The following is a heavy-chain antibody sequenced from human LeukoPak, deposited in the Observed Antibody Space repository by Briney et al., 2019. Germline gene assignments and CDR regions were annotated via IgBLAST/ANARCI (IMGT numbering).Heavy chain of an antibody. D-gene: IGHD1-26*01. J-gene: IGHJ4*02. CDR3: ARGTSGTFKSFDY. Sequence: GGSLRLSCAASGFTVSSNYMSWVRQAPGKGLEWVSVIYSGGSTYYADSVKGRFTISRDNSNNALYLQINSLRAEDTAVYYCARGTSGTFKSFDYWGQGTLVTVSS. CDR1: GFTVSSNY. V-gene: IGHV3-53*01. CDR2: IYSGGST.